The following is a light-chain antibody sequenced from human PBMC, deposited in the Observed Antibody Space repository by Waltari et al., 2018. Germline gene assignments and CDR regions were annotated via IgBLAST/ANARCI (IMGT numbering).Light chain of an antibody. V-gene: IGLV2-14*01. CDR3: SSYTTISTTV. J-gene: IGLJ2*01. CDR2: DVA. Sequence: QSALAQPASVSGSPGQSITISCTGTSSDVGSYNFVSWYQPHPGKAPKLILYDVARWPSGVSNRFSGSKSGNTASLTISGLQAEDEADYYCSSYTTISTTVFGGGTKVTVL. CDR1: SSDVGSYNF.